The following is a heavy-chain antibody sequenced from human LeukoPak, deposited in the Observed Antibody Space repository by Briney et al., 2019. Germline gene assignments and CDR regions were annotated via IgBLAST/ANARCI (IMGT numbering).Heavy chain of an antibody. J-gene: IGHJ4*02. V-gene: IGHV3-23*01. CDR2: ISGSGGST. CDR1: GFTFSSYA. Sequence: GGSLRLSCAASGFTFSSYAMSWVRQAPGKGLEWVSAISGSGGSTYYADSVKGRFTISRDNSKNTLYLQVNSLRAEDTAVYYCAKDLGSGSYLDYWGQGTLVTVSS. D-gene: IGHD1-26*01. CDR3: AKDLGSGSYLDY.